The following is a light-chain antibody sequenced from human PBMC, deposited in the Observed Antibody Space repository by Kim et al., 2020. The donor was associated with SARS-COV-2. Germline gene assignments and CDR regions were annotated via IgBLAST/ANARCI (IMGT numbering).Light chain of an antibody. CDR2: TAS. Sequence: DIQMTQSPSTLSASVGDRVSITCRASQIISRWLAWYQQKPGKAPDLLIYTASDLQSGVPSRFSGSGSGTEFTLTIRTLQPDDFATYYCLQYDSYWTFGPGTKVDIK. J-gene: IGKJ1*01. CDR3: LQYDSYWT. CDR1: QIISRW. V-gene: IGKV1-5*03.